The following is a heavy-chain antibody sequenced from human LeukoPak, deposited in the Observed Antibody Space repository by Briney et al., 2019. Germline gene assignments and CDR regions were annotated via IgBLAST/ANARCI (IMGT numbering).Heavy chain of an antibody. Sequence: PSETLSLTCTASGGSVSSGSYYWSWIRQPPGKGLEWIGYIYYSRSTNYNPSLKSRVTISVDTSKNQFSLKLSSVTAADTAVYYCARSPDYDILPGYYPTRYYFDYWGQGTLVTVSS. CDR2: IYYSRST. CDR3: ARSPDYDILPGYYPTRYYFDY. CDR1: GGSVSSGSYY. V-gene: IGHV4-61*01. J-gene: IGHJ4*02. D-gene: IGHD3-9*01.